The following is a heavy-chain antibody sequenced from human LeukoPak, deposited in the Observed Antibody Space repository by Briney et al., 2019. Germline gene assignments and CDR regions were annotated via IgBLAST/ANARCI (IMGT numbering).Heavy chain of an antibody. J-gene: IGHJ4*02. CDR2: INHSGST. V-gene: IGHV4-34*01. Sequence: PSETLSLTCAVYGGSFSGYYWSWIRQPPGKGLEWIGEINHSGSTNYNPSLKSRVTISVDTSKNQFSLKLSSVTAADTAVYYCASGWYSIFDYWGQGTLVTVSS. CDR1: GGSFSGYY. CDR3: ASGWYSIFDY. D-gene: IGHD2-15*01.